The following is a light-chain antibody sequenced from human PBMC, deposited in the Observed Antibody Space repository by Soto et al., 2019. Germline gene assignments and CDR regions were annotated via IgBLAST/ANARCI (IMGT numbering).Light chain of an antibody. CDR2: SNN. J-gene: IGLJ1*01. Sequence: QSVLTQPPSASGTPGQRVTISCSGSSSNIGSNTVNWYQHLPRAAPKLLIQSNNQRPSGVPDRFSGSQSGTSASLAISGLQSEDEADYYCAVCDDSLNGYVFVTGTKLTVL. CDR3: AVCDDSLNGYV. CDR1: SSNIGSNT. V-gene: IGLV1-44*01.